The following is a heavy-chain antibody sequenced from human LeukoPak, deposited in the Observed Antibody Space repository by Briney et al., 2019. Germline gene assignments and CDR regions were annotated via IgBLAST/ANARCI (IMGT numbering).Heavy chain of an antibody. V-gene: IGHV3-7*01. D-gene: IGHD3-22*01. CDR1: GFTFTNYW. CDR3: AKDPTHYRVWDYYETIGLSY. J-gene: IGHJ4*02. Sequence: GGSLRLSCAVSGFTFTNYWMSWARQSPGKGLEWVANIYLDGSRAYYVDSVKGRFTISRDNSKNTLNLQMNSLRAEDTAVYYCAKDPTHYRVWDYYETIGLSYWGQGTLVTVSS. CDR2: IYLDGSRA.